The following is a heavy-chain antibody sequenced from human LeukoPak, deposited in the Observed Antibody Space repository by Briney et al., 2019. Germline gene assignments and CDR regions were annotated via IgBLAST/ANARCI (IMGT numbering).Heavy chain of an antibody. Sequence: GGSLRLSCAASGFTFSDYYMSWIRQAPGKGLEWVSYISSSSSYTNYADSVKGRFTISRDNAKNSLYLQMNSLKTEDTAVYYCGTDLKWEHTGGDYWGQGTLVTVSS. V-gene: IGHV3-11*05. CDR2: ISSSSSYT. J-gene: IGHJ4*02. D-gene: IGHD1-26*01. CDR1: GFTFSDYY. CDR3: GTDLKWEHTGGDY.